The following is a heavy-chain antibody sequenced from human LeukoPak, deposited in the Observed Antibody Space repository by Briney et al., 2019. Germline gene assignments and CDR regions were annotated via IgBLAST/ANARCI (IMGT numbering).Heavy chain of an antibody. CDR2: IYYSGST. Sequence: SETLSLTCTVSGDSISSYYWSWIRQPPGKGLEWIGYIYYSGSTNYNPSLKSRVTISVDTSKNQFSLRLSSVTAADTAVYYCARLLGYGDYGSRGGFDPWGQGTLVTVSS. J-gene: IGHJ5*02. V-gene: IGHV4-59*01. CDR1: GDSISSYY. D-gene: IGHD4-17*01. CDR3: ARLLGYGDYGSRGGFDP.